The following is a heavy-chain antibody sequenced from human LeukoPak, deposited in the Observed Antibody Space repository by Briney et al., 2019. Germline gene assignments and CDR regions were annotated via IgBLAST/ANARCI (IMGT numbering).Heavy chain of an antibody. J-gene: IGHJ4*02. Sequence: GGSLRLSCAASGFTFRSYNMNWVRQAPGKGLEWVSSISSSSSYIYYADSVKGRFTISRDNAKNSLYLQMSSLTADDRTVYLCAGVLEGSTIDRLDYWGQGTLVTVSS. V-gene: IGHV3-21*01. CDR3: AGVLEGSTIDRLDY. CDR1: GFTFRSYN. CDR2: ISSSSSYI. D-gene: IGHD5/OR15-5a*01.